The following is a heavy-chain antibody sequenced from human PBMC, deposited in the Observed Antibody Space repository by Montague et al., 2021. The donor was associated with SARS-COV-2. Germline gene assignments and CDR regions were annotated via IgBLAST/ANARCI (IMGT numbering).Heavy chain of an antibody. Sequence: SETLSLTCIVSGGSISSRTYYWGWIRQPPGKGLEWIGSIFYDGSTYYNPSLKSRVTISVDTSKNQFSLNLSSVTAADTAVYYCARHGPTDYYHGRYFDLWGRGTLVTVSS. CDR2: IFYDGST. V-gene: IGHV4-39*01. J-gene: IGHJ2*01. D-gene: IGHD3-10*01. CDR1: GGSISSRTYY. CDR3: ARHGPTDYYHGRYFDL.